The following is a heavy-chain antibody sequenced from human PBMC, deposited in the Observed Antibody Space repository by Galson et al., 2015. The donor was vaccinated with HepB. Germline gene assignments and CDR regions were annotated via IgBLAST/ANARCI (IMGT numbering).Heavy chain of an antibody. J-gene: IGHJ6*02. CDR2: FDPAEDET. D-gene: IGHD3-10*01. CDR3: ATRSMALMLLDGMDV. CDR1: GYSLTQFS. V-gene: IGHV1-24*01. Sequence: SVKVSCKVSGYSLTQFSMHWVRQAPGKGLEWMGGFDPAEDETIYAQKFEGRVTMTEDTSTDTAYMELSSLRSEDTAVYYFATRSMALMLLDGMDVWGQGTTVIVS.